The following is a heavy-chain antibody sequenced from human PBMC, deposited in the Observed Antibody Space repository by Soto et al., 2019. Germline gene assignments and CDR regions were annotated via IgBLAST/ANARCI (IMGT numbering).Heavy chain of an antibody. CDR1: GGFVTSGSYY. J-gene: IGHJ3*02. Sequence: QVQLQQWGAGLLKPSETLSLTCAVYGGFVTSGSYYWSWIRQPPGKGLEWIGEMSHSGGTHFNPSLKSRGTISVDTSKKQFTLKMSSVTAADTALYYCARVERGTATTVVDAFDIWGPGTMVTVSS. D-gene: IGHD1-1*01. CDR3: ARVERGTATTVVDAFDI. V-gene: IGHV4-34*01. CDR2: MSHSGGT.